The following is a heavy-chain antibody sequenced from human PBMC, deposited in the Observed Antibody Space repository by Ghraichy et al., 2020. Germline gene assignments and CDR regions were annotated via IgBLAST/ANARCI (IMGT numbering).Heavy chain of an antibody. CDR2: INHSGST. J-gene: IGHJ4*02. CDR1: GGSFSGYY. D-gene: IGHD3-16*01. Sequence: SETLSLTCAVYGGSFSGYYWSWIRQPPGKGLEWIGEINHSGSTNYNPSLKSRVTISVDTSKNQFSLKLSSVTAADTAVYYCASYFGATPTHFDYWGQGTLVTVSS. V-gene: IGHV4-34*01. CDR3: ASYFGATPTHFDY.